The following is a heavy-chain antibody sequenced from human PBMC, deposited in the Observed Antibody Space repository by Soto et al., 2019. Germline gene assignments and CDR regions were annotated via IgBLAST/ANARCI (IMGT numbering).Heavy chain of an antibody. D-gene: IGHD3-3*01. CDR1: GYTFTSYY. Sequence: ASVKVSCKASGYTFTSYYMHWVRQAPGQGLEWMGIINPSGGSTSYAQKFQGRVTMTRDTPTSTVYMELSSQRSEDTAVYYCARTDFWSGYYHVGMDVWGQGTTVTVSS. CDR3: ARTDFWSGYYHVGMDV. J-gene: IGHJ6*02. CDR2: INPSGGST. V-gene: IGHV1-46*01.